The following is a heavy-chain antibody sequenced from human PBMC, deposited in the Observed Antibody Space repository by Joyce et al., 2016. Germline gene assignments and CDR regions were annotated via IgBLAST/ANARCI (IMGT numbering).Heavy chain of an antibody. CDR1: SYSVTNDNW. CDR3: TKNAAYYLDF. J-gene: IGHJ4*02. V-gene: IGHV4-4*02. D-gene: IGHD6-13*01. CDR2: IHHIGMT. Sequence: QVHLQESGPGLVEPSGTLSVTCTISSYSVTNDNWWSWVRQSPDKGLEWIGEIHHIGMTTYNPSLKSRVSMSVDKTKNQLSLTLNSVTAADSAIYYCTKNAAYYLDFWGRGTLVTVSS.